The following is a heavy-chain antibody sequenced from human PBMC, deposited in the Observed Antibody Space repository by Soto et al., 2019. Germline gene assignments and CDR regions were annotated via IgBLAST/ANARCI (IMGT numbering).Heavy chain of an antibody. CDR1: GXXFSSXX. CDR3: ARVCKGCSSSWLPTYYYYGMDV. V-gene: IGHV3-74*01. CDR2: XXSDGSST. D-gene: IGHD6-13*01. J-gene: IGHJ6*02. Sequence: GGSLRLSCAASGXXFSSXXXXXXXQAPGKGLVWVXXXXSDGSSTSYADSVKGRFTISRDNAKNTLYLQMNSLRAEDTAVYYCARVCKGCSSSWLPTYYYYGMDVWGQGTTVTVSS.